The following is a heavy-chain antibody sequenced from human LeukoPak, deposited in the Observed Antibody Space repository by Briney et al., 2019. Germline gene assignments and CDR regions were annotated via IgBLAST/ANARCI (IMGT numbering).Heavy chain of an antibody. J-gene: IGHJ4*02. D-gene: IGHD1-26*01. CDR2: IYPGDSDT. Sequence: GASLKISCKGSGYNFATYWIGWVRQLPGKDLEWMGIIYPGDSDTRYSPSFQGQVTISADKSISTAYLLWSSLKASGTAMYYCARLLTGSRDYWGQGTLVTVSS. CDR1: GYNFATYW. CDR3: ARLLTGSRDY. V-gene: IGHV5-51*01.